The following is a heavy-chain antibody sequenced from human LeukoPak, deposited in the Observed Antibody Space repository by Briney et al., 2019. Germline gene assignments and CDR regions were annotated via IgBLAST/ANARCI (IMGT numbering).Heavy chain of an antibody. CDR1: GYTFPSYF. CDR3: AKDIRHSPDSSGWYRLYGMDV. Sequence: ASVKVSCKASGYTFPSYFMHWVRQAPGQGLEWMGIINPTGGSTTYAQKFQGRVTMTRDTSTSTVYMELSSLRSDDTAVYYCAKDIRHSPDSSGWYRLYGMDVWGQGTTVTVSS. CDR2: INPTGGST. V-gene: IGHV1-46*01. J-gene: IGHJ6*02. D-gene: IGHD6-19*01.